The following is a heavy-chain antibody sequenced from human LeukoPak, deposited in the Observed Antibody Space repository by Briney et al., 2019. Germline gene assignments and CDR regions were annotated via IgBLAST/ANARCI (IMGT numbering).Heavy chain of an antibody. CDR2: MNPNSGNT. CDR1: GYTFTSYD. CDR3: ARSAARREANYYYYMDV. Sequence: ASVKVSCKASGYTFTSYDINWVRQATGQGLEWMGWMNPNSGNTGYAQKFQGRVTMTRNTSISTAYMELSSLRSEDTAVYYGARSAARREANYYYYMDVWGKGTTVTVSS. D-gene: IGHD6-6*01. V-gene: IGHV1-8*01. J-gene: IGHJ6*03.